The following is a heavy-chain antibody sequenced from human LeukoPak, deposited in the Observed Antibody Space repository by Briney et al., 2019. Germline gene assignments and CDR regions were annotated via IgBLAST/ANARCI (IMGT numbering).Heavy chain of an antibody. CDR3: ARVARDGYNWVFDY. CDR2: IYYSGST. D-gene: IGHD5-24*01. V-gene: IGHV4-59*01. Sequence: SETLSLTCTVSGGSISSYYWGWIRQPPGKGLEWIGYIYYSGSTNYNPSLKSRVTISVDTSKNQFSPKLSSVTAADTAVYYCARVARDGYNWVFDYWGQGTLVTVSS. J-gene: IGHJ4*02. CDR1: GGSISSYY.